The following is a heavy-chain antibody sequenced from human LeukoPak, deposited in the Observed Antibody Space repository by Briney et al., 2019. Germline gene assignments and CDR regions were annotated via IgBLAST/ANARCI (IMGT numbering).Heavy chain of an antibody. V-gene: IGHV4-59*08. CDR1: GGSIGRDY. D-gene: IGHD6-19*01. J-gene: IGHJ4*02. CDR3: AKYGNSGWVIDS. Sequence: ASETLSLTCTVSGGSIGRDYWTWIRQPPGKGLEYIGYIYYNGATNYNPSLKSRVTISVDTSKNQFSLKLSSVTAADTAVYFCAKYGNSGWVIDSWGQGTLVTVSS. CDR2: IYYNGAT.